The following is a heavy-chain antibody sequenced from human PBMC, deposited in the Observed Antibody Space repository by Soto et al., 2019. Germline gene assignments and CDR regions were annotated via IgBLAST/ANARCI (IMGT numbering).Heavy chain of an antibody. CDR1: DDSINSDKYY. J-gene: IGHJ4*02. V-gene: IGHV4-39*01. CDR2: IYYRGNA. CDR3: ARLEGLATSSYYFDF. Sequence: SETLSLTCSVSDDSINSDKYYWGWIRQPPGKGLEWIGSIYYRGNAYYNPSLQTRVTISLDKSRSQFSLKLNSVTAADSAVYFCARLEGLATSSYYFDFWGPLALVTVSS. D-gene: IGHD6-6*01.